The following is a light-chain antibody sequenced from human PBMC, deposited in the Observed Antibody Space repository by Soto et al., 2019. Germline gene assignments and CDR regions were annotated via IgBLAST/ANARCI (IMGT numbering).Light chain of an antibody. V-gene: IGLV1-44*01. J-gene: IGLJ1*01. CDR3: AAWDDTLKRYV. CDR2: YNN. Sequence: QSALTQPPSASETPGQTVSISCSGSNSNIASNTVNWYQHLPGMAPKLLIYYNNQRPSGVPDRFSGSKSGTSASLAISGLQSEDESDYYCAAWDDTLKRYVFGTGTKVTV. CDR1: NSNIASNT.